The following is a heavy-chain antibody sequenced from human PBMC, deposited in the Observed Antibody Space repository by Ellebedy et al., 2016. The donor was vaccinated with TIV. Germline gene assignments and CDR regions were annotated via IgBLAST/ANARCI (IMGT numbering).Heavy chain of an antibody. V-gene: IGHV5-51*01. CDR3: ATSLSALEP. J-gene: IGHJ5*02. CDR2: IWPGGSDT. CDR1: GYDFTTFW. Sequence: GESLKISCKASGYDFTTFWIAWVRQMPGKGLEFMGIIWPGGSDTNYSPSFQGQVTISVDKSINTTYLQWNSLKASDTAMYYCATSLSALEPWGQGTLVTVSS. D-gene: IGHD2/OR15-2a*01.